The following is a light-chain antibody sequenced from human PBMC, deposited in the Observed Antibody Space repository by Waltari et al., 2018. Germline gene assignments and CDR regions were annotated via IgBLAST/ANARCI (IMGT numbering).Light chain of an antibody. CDR1: RSDVGGFNY. J-gene: IGLJ3*02. V-gene: IGLV2-14*01. CDR2: EAT. CDR3: SSYASSNFLV. Sequence: QSALSQPASVSGSPGQSTTISCTGARSDVGGFNYVSWYQQNPGKAPKLLIFEATKRPSGVSIRFSGSTSGNTASLTISGLQAEDEADYYCSSYASSNFLVFGGGTKVTVL.